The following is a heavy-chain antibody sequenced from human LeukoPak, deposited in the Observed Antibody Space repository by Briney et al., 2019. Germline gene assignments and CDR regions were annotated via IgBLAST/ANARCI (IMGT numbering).Heavy chain of an antibody. D-gene: IGHD4-17*01. CDR3: ARGGLATVLYVD. CDR2: INRSGST. Sequence: PSETLSLTCGVSGGSFTKYYWSWIRKPPGKGLEWIGEINRSGSTNYYASLKSRVTILVDTSKNQFSLKLTSVTVADQAVDFCARGGLATVLYVDWGQGTLVTVSS. CDR1: GGSFTKYY. J-gene: IGHJ4*02. V-gene: IGHV4-34*01.